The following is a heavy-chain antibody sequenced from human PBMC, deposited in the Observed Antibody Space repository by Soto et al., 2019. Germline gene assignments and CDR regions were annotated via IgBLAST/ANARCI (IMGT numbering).Heavy chain of an antibody. D-gene: IGHD3-16*01. Sequence: QAQLVQSGAEVRKPGSSVTVSCKATGGTFTTYDFNWVRQAPGQGLECMGAIIPRFGTPSYAQRFLERVTISADEVTSTVYLTLTDLRSDDTAVFYCAAGSFHDTGGFGAIDFWGQGTLVTVSS. CDR3: AAGSFHDTGGFGAIDF. CDR2: IIPRFGTP. J-gene: IGHJ4*02. V-gene: IGHV1-69*01. CDR1: GGTFTTYD.